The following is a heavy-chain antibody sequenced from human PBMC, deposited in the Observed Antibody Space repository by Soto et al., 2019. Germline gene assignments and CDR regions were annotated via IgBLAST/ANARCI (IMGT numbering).Heavy chain of an antibody. CDR1: GGSISSYY. V-gene: IGHV4-59*01. Sequence: SETLSLTCTVSGGSISSYYWSWIRQPPGKGLEWIGYIYYSGSTNYNPSLKSRVTISVDTSKNQFSLKLGSVTAADTAVYYCARVRRNYYDSSGYAVYYYGMDVWGQGTTVTVSS. D-gene: IGHD3-22*01. CDR3: ARVRRNYYDSSGYAVYYYGMDV. CDR2: IYYSGST. J-gene: IGHJ6*02.